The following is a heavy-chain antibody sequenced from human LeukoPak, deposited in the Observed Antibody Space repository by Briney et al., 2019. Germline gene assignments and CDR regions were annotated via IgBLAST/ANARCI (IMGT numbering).Heavy chain of an antibody. CDR3: ARPGIAAAEGRYFDL. D-gene: IGHD6-13*01. CDR1: GGSFSGYY. CDR2: INHSGST. J-gene: IGHJ2*01. Sequence: SETLSLACAVYGGSFSGYYWSWIRQPPGKGLEWIGEINHSGSTNYNPSLKSRVTISVDTSKNQFSLKLSSVTAADTAVYYCARPGIAAAEGRYFDLWGRGTLVTVSS. V-gene: IGHV4-34*01.